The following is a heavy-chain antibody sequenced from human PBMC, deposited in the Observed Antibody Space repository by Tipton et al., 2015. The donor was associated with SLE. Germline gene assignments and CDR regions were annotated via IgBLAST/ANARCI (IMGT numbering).Heavy chain of an antibody. CDR2: VYSSGSS. D-gene: IGHD3-22*01. Sequence: TLSLTCTVPGGSINSYYWSWIRQPPGKGLEWVGYVYSSGSSDYNPSLSSRVTISLDTSKKQFSLRLKSATAADTAVYYCARVGHGFDSSGYNSHYYYYMDVWGKGTTVTVSS. CDR1: GGSINSYY. V-gene: IGHV4-59*01. J-gene: IGHJ6*03. CDR3: ARVGHGFDSSGYNSHYYYYMDV.